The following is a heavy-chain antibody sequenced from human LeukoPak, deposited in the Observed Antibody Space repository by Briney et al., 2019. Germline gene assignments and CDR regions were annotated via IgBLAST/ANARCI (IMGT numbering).Heavy chain of an antibody. V-gene: IGHV3-30*03. J-gene: IGHJ4*02. CDR1: GFTFSSYG. D-gene: IGHD3-10*01. CDR3: AREKGSKITMVRGLMGY. CDR2: ISYDGSNK. Sequence: AGGSLRLSCAASGFTFSSYGMHWVRQAPGKGLEWVAAISYDGSNKYYAASVKGRFTISRDNSKNTLYLQMNSLRAEDTAVYYCAREKGSKITMVRGLMGYWGQGTLVTVSS.